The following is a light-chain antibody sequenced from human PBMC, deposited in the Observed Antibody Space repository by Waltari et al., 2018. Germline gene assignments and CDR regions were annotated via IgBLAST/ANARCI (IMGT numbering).Light chain of an antibody. V-gene: IGKV4-1*01. CDR3: QQYLSIPGT. CDR2: WAS. Sequence: DIVMTQSPDSMAVSLGERATINCKSSQSVLYSSVNKTYLAWYQQKPGQPPKLLIYWASTRESGVPDRFSGSGSGTDFTLTISSLQAEDVAVYYCQQYLSIPGTFGQGTKVENK. CDR1: QSVLYSSVNKTY. J-gene: IGKJ1*01.